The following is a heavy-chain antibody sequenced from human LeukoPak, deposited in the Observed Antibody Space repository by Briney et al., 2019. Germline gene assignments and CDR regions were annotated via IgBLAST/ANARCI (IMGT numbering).Heavy chain of an antibody. CDR3: TRGDYGDYGAFDY. CDR2: IRSKAYGGTT. Sequence: GGSLRLSCTASGFTFGDYAMSWVRQAPGKGLEWVGFIRSKAYGGTTEYAASVKGRFTISRDDSKSIAYLQMNSLETEDTAVYYCTRGDYGDYGAFDYWGQGTLVTVSS. J-gene: IGHJ4*02. CDR1: GFTFGDYA. V-gene: IGHV3-49*04. D-gene: IGHD4-17*01.